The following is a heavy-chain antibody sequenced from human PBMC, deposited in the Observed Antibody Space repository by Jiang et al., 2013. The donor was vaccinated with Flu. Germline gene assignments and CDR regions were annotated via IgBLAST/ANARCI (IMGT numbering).Heavy chain of an antibody. Sequence: SGSELKKPGASVKVSCKASGYTFTSYAMNWVRQAPGQGLEWMGWINTNTGNPTYAQGFTGRFVFSLDTSVSTAYLQISSLKAEDTAVYYCARAQWLESGLWVTSQNYYYYYGMDVWGQGTTVTVSS. V-gene: IGHV7-4-1*02. J-gene: IGHJ6*02. CDR3: ARAQWLESGLWVTSQNYYYYYGMDV. CDR2: INTNTGNP. CDR1: GYTFTSYA. D-gene: IGHD6-19*01.